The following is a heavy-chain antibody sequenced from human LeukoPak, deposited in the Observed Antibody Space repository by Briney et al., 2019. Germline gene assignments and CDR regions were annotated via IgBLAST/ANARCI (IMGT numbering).Heavy chain of an antibody. CDR1: GGSISSYY. V-gene: IGHV4-59*01. CDR2: IYYSGNT. D-gene: IGHD6-6*01. CDR3: ARSYSSSGYYYYGMDL. Sequence: TSSETLSLTCTVSGGSISSYYWSWIRQPPGKGLEWIGYIYYSGNTIYNSSLKSRVTISVDKSKNQFSLKLSSVTAADTAVYYCARSYSSSGYYYYGMDLWGQGTTVTVSS. J-gene: IGHJ6*02.